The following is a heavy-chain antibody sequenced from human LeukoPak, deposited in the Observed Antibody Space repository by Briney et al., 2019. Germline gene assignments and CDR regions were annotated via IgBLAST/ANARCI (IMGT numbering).Heavy chain of an antibody. Sequence: GESLKISCKGPGYSFTTYWIGWVRQMPGKGLEWMGIIYPSDSDTRYSPSFQGQVTISADRSISTAYLQWSSLKASDTAMYYCARALGYCSSTSCYEGAFDIWGQGTMVTVSS. CDR3: ARALGYCSSTSCYEGAFDI. CDR2: IYPSDSDT. D-gene: IGHD2-2*01. CDR1: GYSFTTYW. J-gene: IGHJ3*02. V-gene: IGHV5-51*01.